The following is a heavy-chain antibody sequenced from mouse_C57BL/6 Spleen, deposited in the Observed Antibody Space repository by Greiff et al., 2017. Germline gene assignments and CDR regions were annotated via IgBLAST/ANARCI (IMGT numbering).Heavy chain of an antibody. J-gene: IGHJ3*01. D-gene: IGHD2-4*01. CDR1: GYTFTDYY. CDR2: INPNNGGT. Sequence: EVQLQQSGPELVKPGASVKISCKASGYTFTDYYMNWVKQSHGKSLEWIGDINPNNGGTSYNQKFKGKATLTVDKSSSTAYMELRSLTSEDSAVYYCAPMGLRRGLFAYWGQGTLVTVSA. CDR3: APMGLRRGLFAY. V-gene: IGHV1-26*01.